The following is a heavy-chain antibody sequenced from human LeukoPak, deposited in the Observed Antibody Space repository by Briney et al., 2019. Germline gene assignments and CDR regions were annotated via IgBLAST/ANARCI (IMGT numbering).Heavy chain of an antibody. V-gene: IGHV3-73*01. D-gene: IGHD1-26*01. CDR3: TRMGSGRSVDY. CDR2: IRSKANSYAT. CDR1: GSTFSGSA. J-gene: IGHJ4*02. Sequence: PGGSLKLSCAASGSTFSGSAIHWVRQASGKGLEWVGRIRSKANSYATEYAASVKGRFTISRDDPEKTAYLQMNSLKIEDTAVYYCTRMGSGRSVDYWGQGTLVTVSS.